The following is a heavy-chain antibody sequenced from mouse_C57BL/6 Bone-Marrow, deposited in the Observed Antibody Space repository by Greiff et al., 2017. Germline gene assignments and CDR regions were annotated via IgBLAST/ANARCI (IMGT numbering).Heavy chain of an antibody. CDR2: IYPRDGST. J-gene: IGHJ1*03. D-gene: IGHD1-1*01. V-gene: IGHV1-85*01. CDR3: ARDYGCGSWYFDV. CDR1: GYTFTSYD. Sequence: QVQLQQSGPELVKPGASVKLSCKASGYTFTSYDINWVKQRPGQGLEWIGWIYPRDGSTKYNEKFKGKATLTGDTSSSTAYMELNGLTSEDSAVYFCARDYGCGSWYFDVWDTGTAVTVSS.